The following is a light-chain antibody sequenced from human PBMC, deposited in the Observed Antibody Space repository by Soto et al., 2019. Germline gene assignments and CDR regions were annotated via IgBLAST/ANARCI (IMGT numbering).Light chain of an antibody. V-gene: IGKV1-39*01. CDR2: STS. CDR3: QQSYSTPWT. CDR1: QNISNY. J-gene: IGKJ1*01. Sequence: DVEMIKSPSSLSASVGDRVTVTCRASQNISNYLNWYRQKPGKAPNLLIYSTSSLRSGVPSRFSGSGSGTDFTLTISSLQPADFADYYCQQSYSTPWTFGQGTKVDIK.